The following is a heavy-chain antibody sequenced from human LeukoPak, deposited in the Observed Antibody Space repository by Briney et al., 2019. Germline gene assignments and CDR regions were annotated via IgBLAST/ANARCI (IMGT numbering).Heavy chain of an antibody. CDR3: GRGETMDV. J-gene: IGHJ6*03. D-gene: IGHD5-24*01. Sequence: GGSLRLSCEVSGFNFETYWMSWVRQAPGKGLEWVANINEDGSEEHFVHSVKGRFTISRDNSKNSLFLRLNNVRAEDTAVYYCGRGETMDVWGTGTTVSVFS. V-gene: IGHV3-7*01. CDR2: INEDGSEE. CDR1: GFNFETYW.